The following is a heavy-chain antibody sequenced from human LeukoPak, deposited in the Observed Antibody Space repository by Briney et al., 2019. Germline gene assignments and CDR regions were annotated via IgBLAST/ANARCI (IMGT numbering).Heavy chain of an antibody. V-gene: IGHV3-33*01. Sequence: PGRSLRLSCAASGFTFSSYGMHWVRQAPGKGLEWVAVIWCDGSSKYYADSVKGRFTISRDNSKNTLYLQMNSLRAEDTAVYYCARNLGGYDSSGLDYWGQGTLVTVSS. CDR1: GFTFSSYG. J-gene: IGHJ4*02. CDR3: ARNLGGYDSSGLDY. CDR2: IWCDGSSK. D-gene: IGHD3-22*01.